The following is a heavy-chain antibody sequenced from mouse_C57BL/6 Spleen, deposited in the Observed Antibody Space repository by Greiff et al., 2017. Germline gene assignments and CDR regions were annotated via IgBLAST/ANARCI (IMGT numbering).Heavy chain of an antibody. CDR3: ARRPIYYDSYAMDY. J-gene: IGHJ4*01. CDR1: GFTFSDYY. D-gene: IGHD2-4*01. Sequence: EVKVEESGGGLVQPGGSLKLSCAASGFTFSDYYMYWVRQTPEKRLEWVAYISNGGGSTYYPDTVKGRFTISRDNAKNTLYLQMSRLKSEDTAMYYCARRPIYYDSYAMDYWGQGTSVTVSS. CDR2: ISNGGGST. V-gene: IGHV5-12*01.